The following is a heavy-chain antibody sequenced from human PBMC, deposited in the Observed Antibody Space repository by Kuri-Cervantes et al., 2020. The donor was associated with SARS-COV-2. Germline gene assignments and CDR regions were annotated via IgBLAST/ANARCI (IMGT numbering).Heavy chain of an antibody. CDR3: TTDYVQDYYDSSGYSEYFQH. CDR2: IKSKTDGGTT. Sequence: ETLSLTCVVSGGSISSNCWTWVRQAPGKGLEWVGRIKSKTDGGTTDYAAPVKGRFTISRDDSKNTLYLQMNSLKTEDTAVYYCTTDYVQDYYDSSGYSEYFQHWGQGTLVTVSS. D-gene: IGHD3-22*01. CDR1: GGSISSNC. V-gene: IGHV3-15*01. J-gene: IGHJ1*01.